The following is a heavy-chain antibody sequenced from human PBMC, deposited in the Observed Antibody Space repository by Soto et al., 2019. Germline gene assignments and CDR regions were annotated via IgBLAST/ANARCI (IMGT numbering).Heavy chain of an antibody. CDR1: GYAFTSYA. D-gene: IGHD2-2*01. CDR3: AREGEFVVPAAIGYYYYGMDV. CDR2: INAGNGNA. Sequence: ASVKVSCKASGYAFTSYAMHWVRQAPGQRLEWMGWINAGNGNAKYSQKFQGRVTITRDTSASTAYMELSSLRSEDTAVYYCAREGEFVVPAAIGYYYYGMDVWGQGTTVTVSS. V-gene: IGHV1-3*01. J-gene: IGHJ6*02.